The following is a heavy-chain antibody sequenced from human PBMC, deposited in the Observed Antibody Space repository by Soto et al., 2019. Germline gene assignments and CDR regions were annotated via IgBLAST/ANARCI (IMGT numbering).Heavy chain of an antibody. J-gene: IGHJ3*02. CDR1: GGTFSRYG. D-gene: IGHD1-26*01. Sequence: SVKVSCKASGGTFSRYGFIWVRPVPGQGREWMGGIIPVSGTANYAVKFQGRVTITVDRVTSTGYMELTSLRSEDTAVYFCASTGEAPEGDESGRGDAFDIWGQGTKVTVSS. V-gene: IGHV1-69*06. CDR3: ASTGEAPEGDESGRGDAFDI. CDR2: IIPVSGTA.